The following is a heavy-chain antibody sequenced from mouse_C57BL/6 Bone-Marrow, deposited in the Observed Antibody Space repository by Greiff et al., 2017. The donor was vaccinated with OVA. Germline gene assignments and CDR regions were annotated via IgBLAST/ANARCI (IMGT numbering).Heavy chain of an antibody. D-gene: IGHD2-4*01. CDR1: GYTFTSYW. V-gene: IGHV1-55*01. J-gene: IGHJ2*01. CDR3: ARGDYDYFPDY. CDR2: IYPGSGST. Sequence: QVHVKQPGAELVKPGASVKMSCKASGYTFTSYWITWVKQRPGQGLEWIGDIYPGSGSTNYNEKFKSKATLTVDTSSSTAYMQLSSLTSEDSAVYYCARGDYDYFPDYWGQGTTLTVSS.